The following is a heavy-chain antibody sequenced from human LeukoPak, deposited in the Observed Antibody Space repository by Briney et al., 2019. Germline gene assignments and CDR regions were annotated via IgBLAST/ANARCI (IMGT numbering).Heavy chain of an antibody. CDR3: ARSFGDYSHFDY. V-gene: IGHV1-3*04. Sequence: GASVKVSCKASGYTFTSYTIHWVRQAPGQRLEWMGWINTGNSNTKYSQKLLGRVIITKDTSARTAYMELSSLRSEDTAKYYCARSFGDYSHFDYWGQGTLVTVSS. J-gene: IGHJ4*02. D-gene: IGHD4-17*01. CDR1: GYTFTSYT. CDR2: INTGNSNT.